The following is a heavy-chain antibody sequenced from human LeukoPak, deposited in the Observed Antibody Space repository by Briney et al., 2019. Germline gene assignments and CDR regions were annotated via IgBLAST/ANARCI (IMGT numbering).Heavy chain of an antibody. CDR3: ARGRPQGNDY. Sequence: GGSLRLSCAASGFTFSSYWMNWVRQAPGKGLVWVSRIASDGSSTTYADSVKGRFSISRDNAKNTLYLQMNSLRVEDTAVYYCARGRPQGNDYWGQGTLVTVSS. CDR1: GFTFSSYW. D-gene: IGHD4-23*01. CDR2: IASDGSST. V-gene: IGHV3-74*01. J-gene: IGHJ4*02.